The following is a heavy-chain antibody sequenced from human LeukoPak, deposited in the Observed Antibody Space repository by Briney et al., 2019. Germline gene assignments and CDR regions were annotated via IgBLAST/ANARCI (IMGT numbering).Heavy chain of an antibody. J-gene: IGHJ4*02. CDR2: IYTSGST. V-gene: IGHV4-61*02. CDR3: VGGLGVFDY. Sequence: PSQTLSLTCTVSGGSISSGSYYWSWIRQPAGKGLEWIGRIYTSGSTNYNPSLKSRVTISVDTSKNHFSLKLSSVTAADTAVYYCVGGLGVFDYWGQGTLVTVSS. CDR1: GGSISSGSYY. D-gene: IGHD3/OR15-3a*01.